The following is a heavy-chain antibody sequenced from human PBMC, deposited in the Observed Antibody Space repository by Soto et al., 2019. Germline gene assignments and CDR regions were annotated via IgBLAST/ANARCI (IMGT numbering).Heavy chain of an antibody. CDR1: GFTFSSFA. CDR2: ISGSGGST. CDR3: AKGLRYYGSGSPFGP. V-gene: IGHV3-23*01. D-gene: IGHD3-10*01. Sequence: GGSLRLSCAASGFTFSSFAMSWVRQAPGKGLEWVSAISGSGGSTYYADSVKGRFTISRDNSKNTLYLQMNSLRAEDTAVYYCAKGLRYYGSGSPFGPWGQGSLVAVSS. J-gene: IGHJ5*02.